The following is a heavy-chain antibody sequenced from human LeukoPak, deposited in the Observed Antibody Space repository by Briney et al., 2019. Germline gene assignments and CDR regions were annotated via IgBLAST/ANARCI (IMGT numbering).Heavy chain of an antibody. J-gene: IGHJ4*02. CDR3: ARRPSVGYEILTGYVDY. CDR1: GYTFTSYG. V-gene: IGHV1-18*01. CDR2: ISASNGNT. Sequence: VASVKVSCKASGYTFTSYGISWVRQAPGQGLEWMGWISASNGNTNYAQKLQGRVTMTTDTSMTTAYMELRSLRSDDTAVYYCARRPSVGYEILTGYVDYWGQGTLVTVSS. D-gene: IGHD3-9*01.